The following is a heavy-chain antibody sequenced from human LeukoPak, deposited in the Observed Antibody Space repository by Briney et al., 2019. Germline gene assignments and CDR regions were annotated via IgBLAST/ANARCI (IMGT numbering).Heavy chain of an antibody. Sequence: SETLSLTCTVSGGSISSSSYYWGWIRQPPGKGLEWIGRIYYSGSTYYNPSLKSRVTISVDTSKNRFSLKLSSVTAADTAVYYCARHSYYYDSSGYYYKGTFDYWGQGTLVTVSS. CDR3: ARHSYYYDSSGYYYKGTFDY. J-gene: IGHJ4*02. CDR1: GGSISSSSYY. D-gene: IGHD3-22*01. V-gene: IGHV4-39*01. CDR2: IYYSGST.